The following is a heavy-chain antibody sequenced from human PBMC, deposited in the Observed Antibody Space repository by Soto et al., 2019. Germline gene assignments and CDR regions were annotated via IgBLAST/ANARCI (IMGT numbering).Heavy chain of an antibody. D-gene: IGHD2-21*02. V-gene: IGHV4-39*01. Sequence: SETLSLTCIVSGESISSSSYYWGWIRQPPGKGLEWIGSIYYSGRTYYNPSFKSRVTISIDTSKNQFSLKLSSVTATDTAVYYCARQRTTVVTQAYFDHWGQGALVT. CDR3: ARQRTTVVTQAYFDH. J-gene: IGHJ4*02. CDR1: GESISSSSYY. CDR2: IYYSGRT.